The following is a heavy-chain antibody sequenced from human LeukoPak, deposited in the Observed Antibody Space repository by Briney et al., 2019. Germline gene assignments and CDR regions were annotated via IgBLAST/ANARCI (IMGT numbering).Heavy chain of an antibody. CDR1: GGSISSYY. CDR2: IYYSGST. J-gene: IGHJ4*02. D-gene: IGHD3-22*01. V-gene: IGHV4-59*01. CDR3: ARARGHYHSSGYFYFDY. Sequence: SETLSLTCTVSGGSISSYYWSWIRQPPGKGLEWIGYIYYSGSTNYNPSLKSRVTISVDTSKNQFSLKLSSVTAADTAVYFCARARGHYHSSGYFYFDYWGQGTLVTVSS.